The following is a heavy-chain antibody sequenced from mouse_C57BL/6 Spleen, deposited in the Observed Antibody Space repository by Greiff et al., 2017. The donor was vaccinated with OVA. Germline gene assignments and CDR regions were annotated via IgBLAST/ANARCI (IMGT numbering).Heavy chain of an antibody. CDR2: INPNNGGT. V-gene: IGHV1-22*01. CDR3: ARSGDGYNAWFAY. D-gene: IGHD2-3*01. J-gene: IGHJ3*01. CDR1: GYTFTDYN. Sequence: EVQLQQSGPELVKPGASVKMSCKASGYTFTDYNMHWVKQSHGNSLEWIGYINPNNGGTSYNQKFKGKATLTVNKSSSTAYMELRSLTSEDSAFYYGARSGDGYNAWFAYWGQGTLVTVSA.